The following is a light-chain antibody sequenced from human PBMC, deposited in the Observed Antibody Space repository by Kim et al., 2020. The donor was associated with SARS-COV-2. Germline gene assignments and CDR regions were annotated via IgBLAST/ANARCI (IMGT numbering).Light chain of an antibody. V-gene: IGKV1-39*01. CDR2: AAS. CDR3: QQSYSTPLWT. J-gene: IGKJ1*01. Sequence: DIQMTQSPSSLSASVGDRVTITCRASQSISSYLNWYQQKQGKAPKLLIYAASSWQSGVPSRFSGSGSGTDFTLTISSLQPEDFATYYCQQSYSTPLWTFGQGTKVDIK. CDR1: QSISSY.